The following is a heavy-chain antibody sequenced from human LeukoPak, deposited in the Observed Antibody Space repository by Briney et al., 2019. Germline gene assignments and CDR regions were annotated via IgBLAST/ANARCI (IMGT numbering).Heavy chain of an antibody. Sequence: SETLSLTCTVSSGSISSYYWSWIRQPPGKGLEWIGYIYYSGSTNYNPSLKSRVTISVDTSKNQFSLKLSSVTAADTAVYYCARYSSGWWETSFDYWGQGTLVTVSS. J-gene: IGHJ4*02. CDR3: ARYSSGWWETSFDY. CDR1: SGSISSYY. D-gene: IGHD6-19*01. CDR2: IYYSGST. V-gene: IGHV4-59*01.